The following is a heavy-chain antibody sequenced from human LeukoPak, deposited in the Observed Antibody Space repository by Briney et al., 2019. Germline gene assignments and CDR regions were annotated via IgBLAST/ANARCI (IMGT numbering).Heavy chain of an antibody. CDR3: ARQSQTSGFDY. CDR1: GFTFSSYG. Sequence: GGTLRLSCAASGFTFSSYGMSWVRQAPGKGLEWVSAISGSGGSTYYADSVKGRFTISRDNSKNTLYLQMNSLRAEDTAVYYCARQSQTSGFDYWGQGTLVTVSS. J-gene: IGHJ4*02. CDR2: ISGSGGST. V-gene: IGHV3-23*01. D-gene: IGHD2-2*01.